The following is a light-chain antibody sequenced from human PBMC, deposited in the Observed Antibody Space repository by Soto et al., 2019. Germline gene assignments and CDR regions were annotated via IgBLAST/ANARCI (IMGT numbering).Light chain of an antibody. CDR2: EVT. CDR3: SSFAASNTWV. J-gene: IGLJ3*02. Sequence: QSALTQPPSASGSPGQSVTISCTGTSSDVGAYNYVSWYQQHAGNAPKLEIYEVTKRPSGVPDRFSGSKSANTASLTVSGLQAEDEADYYCSSFAASNTWVFGGGTKLTVL. CDR1: SSDVGAYNY. V-gene: IGLV2-8*01.